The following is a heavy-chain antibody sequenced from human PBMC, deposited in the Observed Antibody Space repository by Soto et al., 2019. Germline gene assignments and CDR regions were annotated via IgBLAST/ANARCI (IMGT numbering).Heavy chain of an antibody. CDR3: AREAIIVIAAPEYYFDY. CDR2: IYSGGYT. Sequence: EVQLVESGGDLVQRGGSLRLSCAASGFDVSNTDMSWVRQAPRKGLEWVSGIYSGGYTNYADSVKGRFIVSRDSPKNTLYLQMDSLRAEDTAVYYGAREAIIVIAAPEYYFDYWGQGTLVTVSS. V-gene: IGHV3-66*01. D-gene: IGHD3-22*01. CDR1: GFDVSNTD. J-gene: IGHJ4*02.